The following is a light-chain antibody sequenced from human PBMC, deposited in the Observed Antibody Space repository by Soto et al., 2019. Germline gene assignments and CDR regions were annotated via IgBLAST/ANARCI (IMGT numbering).Light chain of an antibody. Sequence: EIVLTQSPATLSLSPGERSTLSFMSSRMVSDNFARYYQKPGQAPGVLIYGASTRATGIPARFSASVSGTEFTLTISSLQSEDFAVYYCQQYNDWPLTFGGGAKVHI. J-gene: IGKJ4*01. CDR1: RMVSDN. CDR2: GAS. CDR3: QQYNDWPLT. V-gene: IGKV3-15*01.